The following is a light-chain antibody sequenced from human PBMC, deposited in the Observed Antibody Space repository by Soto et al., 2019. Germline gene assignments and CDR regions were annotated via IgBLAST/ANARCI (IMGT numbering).Light chain of an antibody. CDR3: QQGHSNPIT. CDR1: QTISTY. Sequence: IHRTHSPASLSASVLYRVTITCRTSQTISTYLNLYQQKPGKAPKLLIYAASSLQSGVPSRFSGSGSGTDFTLTISSLQPEDFATYYCQQGHSNPITLGQGTRLEI. CDR2: AAS. V-gene: IGKV1-39*01. J-gene: IGKJ5*01.